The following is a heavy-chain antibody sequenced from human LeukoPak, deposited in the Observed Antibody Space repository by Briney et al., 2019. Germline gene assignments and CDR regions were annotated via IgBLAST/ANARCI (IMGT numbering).Heavy chain of an antibody. J-gene: IGHJ3*02. V-gene: IGHV3-23*01. CDR2: ISGSGGST. CDR3: AKMGYCSGGSCTNDAFDI. D-gene: IGHD2-15*01. CDR1: GFTFSSYA. Sequence: PGGSLRLSCAASGFTFSSYAMSWVRQAPGKGLEWVSAISGSGGSTYYADSVKGRFTISRDNSKNTLYLQMNSLRAEDTAVYYCAKMGYCSGGSCTNDAFDIWGQGTMVTVSS.